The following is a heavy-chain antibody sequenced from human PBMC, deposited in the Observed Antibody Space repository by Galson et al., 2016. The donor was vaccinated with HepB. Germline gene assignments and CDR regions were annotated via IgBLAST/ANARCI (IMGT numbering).Heavy chain of an antibody. CDR1: GGTFNNYA. CDR2: IIPRFGTG. J-gene: IGHJ5*02. V-gene: IGHV1-69*13. Sequence: SVKVSCKASGGTFNNYAINWVRQAPGQGLEWMGGIIPRFGTGHYAQRFQDRVTITADESTNTSYMELTSLRSEDTAVYFCPTWVPPSSDFWSPYIGENWFDPWGQGTLVTVSS. CDR3: PTWVPPSSDFWSPYIGENWFDP. D-gene: IGHD3-3*01.